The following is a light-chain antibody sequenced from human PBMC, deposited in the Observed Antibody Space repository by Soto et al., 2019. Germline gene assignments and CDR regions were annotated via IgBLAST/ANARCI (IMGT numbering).Light chain of an antibody. J-gene: IGLJ2*01. CDR1: SSNIGSDT. CDR2: SNN. Sequence: QSVLTQPPSASGTPGQRVTISCSGSSSNIGSDTVKWYQHLPGTAPKLLIYSNNQRPSGVPDRFSGSKSGTSASLAISGLQSEDEGDYYCAAWDDRLNGPVFGGGTKLTVL. CDR3: AAWDDRLNGPV. V-gene: IGLV1-44*01.